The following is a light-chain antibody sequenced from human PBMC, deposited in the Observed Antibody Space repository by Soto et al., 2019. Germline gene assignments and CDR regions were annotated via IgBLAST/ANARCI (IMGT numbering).Light chain of an antibody. Sequence: EIVLTQSPGTLSLSPGERATLSCRASQSVSSSYLAWYQQKPGQAPRLLIYGASSRATGIPDRFSGSGSGTDFTLSISRLEPEDFAVYYCQQYGGSRTFGQGPKVHIK. V-gene: IGKV3-20*01. J-gene: IGKJ1*01. CDR3: QQYGGSRT. CDR1: QSVSSSY. CDR2: GAS.